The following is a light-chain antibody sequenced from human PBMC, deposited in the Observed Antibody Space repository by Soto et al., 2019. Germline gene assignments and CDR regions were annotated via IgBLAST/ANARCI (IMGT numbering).Light chain of an antibody. Sequence: QSVLTQPPSVSGAPGQRVTISCTGSSSNIGAGHDVHWYQQLPGTAPKLLIYGDSNRPSGVPDRFSGSKSGASASLAITGLQAEDEAEYHCLSYDSDMSSPPYVLGTGTKVTVL. CDR1: SSNIGAGHD. CDR2: GDS. CDR3: LSYDSDMSSPPYV. V-gene: IGLV1-40*01. J-gene: IGLJ1*01.